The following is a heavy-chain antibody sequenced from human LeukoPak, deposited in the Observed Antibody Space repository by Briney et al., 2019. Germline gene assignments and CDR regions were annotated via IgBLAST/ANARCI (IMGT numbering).Heavy chain of an antibody. CDR1: GFTFSSYG. J-gene: IGHJ4*02. CDR3: LLLGSGYYPR. D-gene: IGHD3-22*01. V-gene: IGHV3-30*02. CDR2: IRYDGSNK. Sequence: PGGSLRLSCAASGFTFSSYGMHWVRQAPGKGLEWVAFIRYDGSNKYYADSVKGRFTISRDNSKNTLYLQMNSLRAEDTAVYYCLLLGSGYYPRWGQGTLVTVSS.